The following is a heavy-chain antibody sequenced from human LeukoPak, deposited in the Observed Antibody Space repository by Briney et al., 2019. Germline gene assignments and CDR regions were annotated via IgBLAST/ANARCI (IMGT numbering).Heavy chain of an antibody. V-gene: IGHV1-18*01. D-gene: IGHD2-15*01. J-gene: IGHJ6*03. CDR2: ISAYNGNR. CDR3: ARERSAAYYYYYMDV. Sequence: ASVKVSCKASGYTFTSYGISWVRQAPGQGLEWMGWISAYNGNRNYAQKLQGRVTMTTDTPTSTAYMKLRSLRSDDTAVYYCARERSAAYYYYYMDVWGKGTTVTVSS. CDR1: GYTFTSYG.